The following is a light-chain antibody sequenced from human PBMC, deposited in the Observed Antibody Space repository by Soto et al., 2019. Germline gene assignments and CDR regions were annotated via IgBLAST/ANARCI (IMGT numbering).Light chain of an antibody. CDR3: CPRGASNPTYI. J-gene: IGLJ1*01. CDR1: ISDIGSYRA. Sequence: QSALTLPGSVTGSAGRSIAISCTGTISDIGSYRAVSWYRQDPGKAPKLIIYEVTKRPSWVSDRFSGYRSGGTASLTITGLQAEDEAEYHCCPRGASNPTYIFGTGTKVTV. CDR2: EVT. V-gene: IGLV2-23*02.